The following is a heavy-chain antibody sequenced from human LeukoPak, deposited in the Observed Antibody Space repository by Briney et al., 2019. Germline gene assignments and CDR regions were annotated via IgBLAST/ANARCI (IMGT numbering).Heavy chain of an antibody. CDR2: IKRKTDGGTT. CDR3: TTDRHTVITGFDY. V-gene: IGHV3-15*01. J-gene: IGHJ4*02. Sequence: GGSLRLSCAASGFTVSSNYMSWVRQAPGKGLEWVGRIKRKTDGGTTDYGAPVKGRFTISRDDSENTLYLQMNSLKTEDTAVYYCTTDRHTVITGFDYWGQGTLVTVSS. CDR1: GFTVSSNY. D-gene: IGHD4-23*01.